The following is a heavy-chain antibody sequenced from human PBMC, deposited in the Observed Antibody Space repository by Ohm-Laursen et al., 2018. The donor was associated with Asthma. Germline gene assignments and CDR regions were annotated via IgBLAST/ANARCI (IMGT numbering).Heavy chain of an antibody. D-gene: IGHD3-10*01. J-gene: IGHJ4*02. CDR1: GGSISSGHYY. V-gene: IGHV4-31*03. Sequence: TLSLTCTVSGGSISSGHYYWTWIRQRPGTGLEWIGNIHYSGTTIYTPSLESRLTISLDTSKNQFSLNLSSVTAADTAVYYCASGQYYYASGQDYWGQGTLVTVSS. CDR2: IHYSGTT. CDR3: ASGQYYYASGQDY.